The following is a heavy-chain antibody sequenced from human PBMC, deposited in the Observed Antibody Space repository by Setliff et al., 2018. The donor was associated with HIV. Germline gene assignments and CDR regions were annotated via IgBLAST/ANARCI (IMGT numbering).Heavy chain of an antibody. CDR1: GYSFSNYA. CDR3: ARIKARDDAFDI. V-gene: IGHV1-18*01. Sequence: ASVKVSCKASGYSFSNYAIHWVRQAPGQGLEWMGWISGYNGITKYSQKLQGSVTMTTDTSTSTAYMELRSLRSDDTAVYYCARIKARDDAFDIWGQGTMVTVSS. CDR2: ISGYNGIT. J-gene: IGHJ3*02.